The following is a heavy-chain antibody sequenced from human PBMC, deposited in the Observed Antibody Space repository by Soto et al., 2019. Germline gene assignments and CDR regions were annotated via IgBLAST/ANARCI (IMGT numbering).Heavy chain of an antibody. V-gene: IGHV4-39*01. CDR3: ARLRVAAAYIDY. Sequence: PSETLSLTCTVSGGSISSSSYYWGWIRQPPGKGLEWIGSIYYSGSTYYNPSLKSRVTISVDTSKNQFSLKLSSVTAADTAVYYCARLRVAAAYIDYWGQGALVTVYS. CDR2: IYYSGST. D-gene: IGHD6-13*01. CDR1: GGSISSSSYY. J-gene: IGHJ4*02.